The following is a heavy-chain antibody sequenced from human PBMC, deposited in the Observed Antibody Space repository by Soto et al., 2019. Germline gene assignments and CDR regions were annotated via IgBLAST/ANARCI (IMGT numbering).Heavy chain of an antibody. J-gene: IGHJ4*02. Sequence: PGGSLRLSCVASGFTFTNACMNWIRQAPGKGLEWVGRIKSKTDGGTTDYAAPVKGRFAISRDDSNNTVYLQMDSLKSEDTAMYYCSPFMGASRDWGPGTLVTVSS. V-gene: IGHV3-15*07. CDR1: GFTFTNAC. CDR2: IKSKTDGGTT. D-gene: IGHD1-26*01. CDR3: SPFMGASRD.